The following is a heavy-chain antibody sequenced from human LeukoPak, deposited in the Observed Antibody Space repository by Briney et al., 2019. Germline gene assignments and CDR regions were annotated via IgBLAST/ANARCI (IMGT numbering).Heavy chain of an antibody. CDR1: GFTVNGNY. CDR2: IYSGGNT. Sequence: PGGSLRLSCAASGFTVNGNYMSWVRQAPGKGLEWVSLIYSGGNTYYAASVKGRFTISRDNSKNTLYLQMNSLRAEDTAVYYCARLLGSNWFDPWGQGTLVTVSS. CDR3: ARLLGSNWFDP. V-gene: IGHV3-53*01. D-gene: IGHD2/OR15-2a*01. J-gene: IGHJ5*02.